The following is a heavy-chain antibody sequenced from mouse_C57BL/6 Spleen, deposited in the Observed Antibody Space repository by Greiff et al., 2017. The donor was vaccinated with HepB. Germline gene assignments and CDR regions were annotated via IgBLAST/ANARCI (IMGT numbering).Heavy chain of an antibody. V-gene: IGHV1-26*01. D-gene: IGHD1-1*01. CDR1: GYTFTDYY. CDR2: INPNNGGT. CDR3: ARPDYYGSSYPFAY. J-gene: IGHJ3*01. Sequence: EVQLQQSGPELVKPGASVKISCKASGYTFTDYYMNWVKQSHGKSLEWIGDINPNNGGTSYNQKFKGKATLTVDKSSSTAYMELRSLTSEDSAVYYCARPDYYGSSYPFAYWDQGTLVTVSA.